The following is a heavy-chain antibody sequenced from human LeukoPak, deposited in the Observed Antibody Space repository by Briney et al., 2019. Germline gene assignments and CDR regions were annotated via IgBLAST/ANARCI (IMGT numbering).Heavy chain of an antibody. CDR1: GDSISSYY. CDR2: IYTSGST. Sequence: SETLSLTCTVSGDSISSYYWSWIRQPARKGLEWIGRIYTSGSTNYNPSLKSRVTMSVDTSKNQFSLKLTSVTAADTAVYYCARDRYSSPTDWGQGTLVTVSS. CDR3: ARDRYSSPTD. D-gene: IGHD6-13*01. V-gene: IGHV4-4*07. J-gene: IGHJ4*02.